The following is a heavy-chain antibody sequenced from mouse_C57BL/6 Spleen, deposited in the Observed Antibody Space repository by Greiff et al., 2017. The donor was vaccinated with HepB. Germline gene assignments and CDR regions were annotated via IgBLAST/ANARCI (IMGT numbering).Heavy chain of an antibody. V-gene: IGHV1-80*01. CDR2: IYPGDGDT. CDR1: GYAFSSYW. D-gene: IGHD3-2*02. CDR3: ARYGQLRPLDY. J-gene: IGHJ2*01. Sequence: VQLQESGAELVKPGASVKISCKASGYAFSSYWMNWVKQRPGKGLEWIGQIYPGDGDTNYNGKFKGKATLTADKSSSTAYMQLSSLTSEDSAVYFCARYGQLRPLDYWGQGTTLTVSS.